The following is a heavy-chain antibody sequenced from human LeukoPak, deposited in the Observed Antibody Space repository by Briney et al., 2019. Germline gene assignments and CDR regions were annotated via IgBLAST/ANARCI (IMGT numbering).Heavy chain of an antibody. CDR1: GYSFTSYW. CDR3: ARHLGATVNTLYYFDY. J-gene: IGHJ4*02. Sequence: GESLKISCKGSGYSFTSYWIGWVRQMPGQGLEWMGIIYPGDSDTRYSPSFQGQVTISADKSISTAYLQWSSLKASDTAMYYCARHLGATVNTLYYFDYWGQGTLVTVSS. V-gene: IGHV5-51*01. CDR2: IYPGDSDT. D-gene: IGHD4-17*01.